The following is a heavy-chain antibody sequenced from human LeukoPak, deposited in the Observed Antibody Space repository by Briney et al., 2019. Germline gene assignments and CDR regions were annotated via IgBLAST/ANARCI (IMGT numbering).Heavy chain of an antibody. Sequence: ASVKVSCKASGYTFTSYGISWVRQAPGQGLEWMGWISAYNGNTNYAQKLQGRVTMTTDTSTNTAYMELGSVRSGDTAVDYGASDSDYYGTASYYWGQGTMVTVSS. CDR1: GYTFTSYG. V-gene: IGHV1-18*01. CDR3: ASDSDYYGTASYY. J-gene: IGHJ4*02. CDR2: ISAYNGNT. D-gene: IGHD3-10*01.